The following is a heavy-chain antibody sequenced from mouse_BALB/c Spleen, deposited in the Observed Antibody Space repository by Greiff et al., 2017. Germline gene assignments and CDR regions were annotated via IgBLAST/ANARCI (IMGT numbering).Heavy chain of an antibody. CDR2: IYPGDGDT. J-gene: IGHJ2*01. CDR3: ARGGVYDDY. Sequence: QVQLKESGAELVRPGSSVKISCKASGYAFSSYWMNWVKQRPGQGLEWIGQIYPGDGDTNYNGKFKGKATLTADKSSSTAYMQLSSLTSEDSAVYFCARGGVYDDYWGQGTTLTVSS. CDR1: GYAFSSYW. V-gene: IGHV1-80*01. D-gene: IGHD2-12*01.